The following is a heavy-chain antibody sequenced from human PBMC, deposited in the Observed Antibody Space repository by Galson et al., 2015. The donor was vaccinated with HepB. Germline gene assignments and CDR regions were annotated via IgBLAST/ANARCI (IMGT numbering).Heavy chain of an antibody. D-gene: IGHD2-15*01. CDR1: GFTLSGYA. V-gene: IGHV3-30-3*01. CDR2: ISSDGSIQ. J-gene: IGHJ3*02. Sequence: SLRLSCAASGFTLSGYAMHWVRQAPGRGLEWMAVISSDGSIQHYADSVKGRFTISRDNSKNTLYLEMNSLRAEDTAVYYCARDYGSYSGGGWYSVASDIWGQGTMVTVSS. CDR3: ARDYGSYSGGGWYSVASDI.